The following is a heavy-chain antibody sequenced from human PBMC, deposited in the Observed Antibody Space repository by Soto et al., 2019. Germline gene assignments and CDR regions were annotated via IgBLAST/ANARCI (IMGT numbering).Heavy chain of an antibody. J-gene: IGHJ5*02. CDR1: GYTFTGYF. CDR2: INPYSGGA. Sequence: RASVKVSCKASGYTFTGYFMHWVRQAPGQGLEWMGWINPYSGGADYAQSFQGRVTMTRDTSISTVYMELSRLRFDDTAVYYCARVIRGAYYNSPLDTWGQGTVVTVSS. V-gene: IGHV1-2*02. D-gene: IGHD3-10*01. CDR3: ARVIRGAYYNSPLDT.